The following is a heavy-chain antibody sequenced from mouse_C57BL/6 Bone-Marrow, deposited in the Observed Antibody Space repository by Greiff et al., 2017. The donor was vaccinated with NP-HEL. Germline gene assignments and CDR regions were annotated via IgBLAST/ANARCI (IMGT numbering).Heavy chain of an antibody. J-gene: IGHJ2*01. CDR2: ISDGGSYT. V-gene: IGHV5-4*03. D-gene: IGHD1-1*01. CDR3: ARGITTVVGYYFDY. Sequence: EVKVVESGGGLVKPGGSLKLSCAASGFTFSSYAMSWVRQTPEKRLEWVATISDGGSYTYYPDNVKGRFTISRDNAKNNLYLQMSHLKSEDTAMYYCARGITTVVGYYFDYWGQGTTLTVSS. CDR1: GFTFSSYA.